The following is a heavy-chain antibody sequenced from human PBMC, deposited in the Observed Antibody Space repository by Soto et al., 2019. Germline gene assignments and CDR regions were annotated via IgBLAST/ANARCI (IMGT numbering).Heavy chain of an antibody. Sequence: AASVKVSCKASGYTFTSYGISWVRQAPGQGLEWMGWISAYNGNTNYAQKLQGRVTMTTDTSTSTAYMELRSLRSDDTAVYYCARDFGVAAVGGLGMDVWGQGTTVTVSS. CDR1: GYTFTSYG. CDR2: ISAYNGNT. CDR3: ARDFGVAAVGGLGMDV. D-gene: IGHD6-13*01. V-gene: IGHV1-18*01. J-gene: IGHJ6*02.